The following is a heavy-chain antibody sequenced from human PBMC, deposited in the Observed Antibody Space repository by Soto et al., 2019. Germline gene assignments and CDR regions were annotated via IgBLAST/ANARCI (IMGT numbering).Heavy chain of an antibody. J-gene: IGHJ5*02. CDR3: ARGSTIVRGAPSWFDP. CDR2: IIPIAAIA. D-gene: IGHD3-10*01. CDR1: GGTFSRYT. Sequence: QVQLVQSGAEVKKPGSSVKVSCKASGGTFSRYTINWVRQAPGQGLEWMGRIIPIAAIANYTQKFQGRVTITVYKSSTTADMELSSLRSDDTAVYYCARGSTIVRGAPSWFDPWGQGTLVTVSS. V-gene: IGHV1-69*02.